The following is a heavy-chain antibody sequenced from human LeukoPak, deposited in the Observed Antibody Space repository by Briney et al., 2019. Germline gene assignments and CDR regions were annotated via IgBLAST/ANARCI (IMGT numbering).Heavy chain of an antibody. CDR2: IIGSGVDT. D-gene: IGHD3-22*01. CDR1: GFSFSTYA. J-gene: IGHJ4*02. CDR3: AKAPASACRCAIYYPFDC. Sequence: GGSLRLSCTASGFSFSTYAMNWVRQAPGKGLEWVASIIGSGVDTYHAVSVKGRFAISRDNSKNALYLQMTSLRAEDTAVYYCAKAPASACRCAIYYPFDCWGQGTLVTVSS. V-gene: IGHV3-23*01.